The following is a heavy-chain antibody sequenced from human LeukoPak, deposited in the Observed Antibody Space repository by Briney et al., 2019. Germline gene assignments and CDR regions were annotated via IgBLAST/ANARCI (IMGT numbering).Heavy chain of an antibody. D-gene: IGHD1-26*01. CDR1: GVSITNYY. J-gene: IGHJ4*02. CDR2: MYISGST. V-gene: IGHV4-4*07. CDR3: ARDYLVGAPLDS. Sequence: SETLSLTCTVSGVSITNYYWAWIRQPAGKGLGWIGRMYISGSTNCNPSLKSRVSISIDKTKNQFSLKLRSVTAADTAIYYCARDYLVGAPLDSWGQGTLVTVSS.